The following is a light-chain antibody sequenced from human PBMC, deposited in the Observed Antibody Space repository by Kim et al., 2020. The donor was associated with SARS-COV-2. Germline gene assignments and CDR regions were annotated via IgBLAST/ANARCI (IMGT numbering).Light chain of an antibody. V-gene: IGLV9-49*01. J-gene: IGLJ2*01. Sequence: QPVLTQPPSASASLGASVTLTCTLSSGYSNYKVDWYQQRPGKGPRFVMRVGTGGIVGSKGDGIPDRFSVLGSGLNRYLTIKNIQEEDESDYHCGADHGSGSNFVVFGGGTQPTVL. CDR1: SGYSNYK. CDR2: VGTGGIVG. CDR3: GADHGSGSNFVV.